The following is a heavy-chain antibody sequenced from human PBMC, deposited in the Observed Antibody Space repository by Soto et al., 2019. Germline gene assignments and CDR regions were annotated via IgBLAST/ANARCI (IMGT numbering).Heavy chain of an antibody. CDR1: GYTFTSYY. CDR2: INPSGGST. Sequence: QVQLVQSGAEVKKPGASVKVSCKASGYTFTSYYMHWVRQAPGQGLEWMGIINPSGGSTSYAQKFQARVTMTKDTSTSTVYMELSSLRSENTAVYYCASPHPTDAFDIWGQGTMVTFSS. CDR3: ASPHPTDAFDI. V-gene: IGHV1-46*01. J-gene: IGHJ3*02.